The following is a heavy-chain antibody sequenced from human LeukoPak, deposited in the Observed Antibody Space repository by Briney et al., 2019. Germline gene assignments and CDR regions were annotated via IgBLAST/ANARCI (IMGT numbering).Heavy chain of an antibody. CDR2: MNPNSGNT. Sequence: ASVKVSCKASGYTFTSYDINWVRQATGQGLEWMGWMNPNSGNTGYAQKFQGRVTTTRNTSISTAYMELSSLRSEDTAVYYCARWGVITGTTFDYWGQGTLVTVSS. V-gene: IGHV1-8*01. CDR1: GYTFTSYD. J-gene: IGHJ4*02. D-gene: IGHD1-20*01. CDR3: ARWGVITGTTFDY.